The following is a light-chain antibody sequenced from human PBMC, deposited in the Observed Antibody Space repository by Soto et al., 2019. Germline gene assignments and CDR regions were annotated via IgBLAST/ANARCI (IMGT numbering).Light chain of an antibody. V-gene: IGLV1-40*01. CDR3: PAYDYSLTAFV. CDR1: NSNLGAGYD. CDR2: GNR. J-gene: IGLJ3*02. Sequence: QSVLTQPPSVSGAPGQRVTISCTGNNSNLGAGYDVHWYQQLPGAAPKLVIFGNRNRPSGVPERFSGSKSGTSASLAITGLQAEEEGGYYRPAYDYSLTAFVFGGGTKLTVL.